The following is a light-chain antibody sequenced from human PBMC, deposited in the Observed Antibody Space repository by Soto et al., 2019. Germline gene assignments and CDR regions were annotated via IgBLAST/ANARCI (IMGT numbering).Light chain of an antibody. CDR3: SSYTSSSTYV. CDR2: EVS. CDR1: SSDVGGYNY. Sequence: QSALTQPASVSGSPGQSITISCTGTSSDVGGYNYVSWYQQYPGKAPKLMIYEVSNRPSGVSNRFSGSKSGNTASLTISGLQAEYEADYYGSSYTSSSTYVFGAGTKVTVL. J-gene: IGLJ1*01. V-gene: IGLV2-14*01.